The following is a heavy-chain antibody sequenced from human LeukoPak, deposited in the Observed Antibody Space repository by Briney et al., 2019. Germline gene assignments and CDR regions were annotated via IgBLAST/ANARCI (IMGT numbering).Heavy chain of an antibody. CDR3: ARDQDVWGSYKLPAY. J-gene: IGHJ4*02. V-gene: IGHV1-2*02. CDR1: EYTFTDYY. CDR2: INPNSGNT. Sequence: GASVKVSCKASEYTFTDYYMHWVRQAPGQGLEWMGWINPNSGNTNYAQKFQGRVTMTTDTSTSTVYMELRSLRSDDTAVYYCARDQDVWGSYKLPAYWGQGTLVTVSS. D-gene: IGHD3-16*01.